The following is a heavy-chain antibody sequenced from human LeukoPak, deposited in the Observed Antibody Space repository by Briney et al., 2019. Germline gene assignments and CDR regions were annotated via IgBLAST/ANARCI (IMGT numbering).Heavy chain of an antibody. CDR2: ISYDGSNK. CDR1: GFTFSSYA. CDR3: AKALPRYCSSTSCGS. J-gene: IGHJ4*02. D-gene: IGHD2-2*01. Sequence: GGSLRLSCAASGFTFSSYAMHWVRQAPGKGLEWVALISYDGSNKYYADSVKGRFTISRDNSKNTLYPQMNSLRAEDTAVYYCAKALPRYCSSTSCGSWGQGTLVTVSS. V-gene: IGHV3-30-3*01.